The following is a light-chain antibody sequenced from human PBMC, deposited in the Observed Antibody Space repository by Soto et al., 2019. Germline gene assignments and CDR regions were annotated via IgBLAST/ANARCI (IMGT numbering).Light chain of an antibody. J-gene: IGKJ2*01. V-gene: IGKV3-20*01. CDR1: QSVSSIY. Sequence: EIVLTQSPGTLSLSPGKRATLSCRASQSVSSIYLAWYHQKPGQAPRLLIYGASSRATGIPDRFSGSGSGTDFTLTISRLEPEDFAVYSCQQYGSSPYTFGQGTKLEIK. CDR2: GAS. CDR3: QQYGSSPYT.